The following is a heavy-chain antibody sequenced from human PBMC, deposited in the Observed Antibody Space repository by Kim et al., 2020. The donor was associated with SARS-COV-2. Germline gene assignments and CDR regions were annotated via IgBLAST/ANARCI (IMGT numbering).Heavy chain of an antibody. D-gene: IGHD6-6*01. V-gene: IGHV1-46*01. CDR3: ARGSSSEGIDY. Sequence: ASVKVSCKASGFSFTSYYMHWVRQAPGRGLDWMGIINLSGGTTGYAQNFQGRVTMIRDTSTSTLYMELSSLRSEDTAVYYCARGSSSEGIDYWGQGTLVT. CDR2: INLSGGTT. CDR1: GFSFTSYY. J-gene: IGHJ4*02.